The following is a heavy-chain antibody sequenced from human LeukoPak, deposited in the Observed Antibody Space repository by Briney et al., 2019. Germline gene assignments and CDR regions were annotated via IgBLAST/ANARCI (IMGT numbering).Heavy chain of an antibody. CDR1: GGSISSGDYY. Sequence: SETLSLTCTVSGGSISSGDYYWSWIRQPPGKGLEWIGYIYYSGSTYYNPSLKSRVTISVDTSKNQFSLKLSSVTAADTAVYYCARDRGYGDHHWRRFDPWGQGTLVTVSS. CDR2: IYYSGST. CDR3: ARDRGYGDHHWRRFDP. J-gene: IGHJ5*02. V-gene: IGHV4-30-4*01. D-gene: IGHD4-17*01.